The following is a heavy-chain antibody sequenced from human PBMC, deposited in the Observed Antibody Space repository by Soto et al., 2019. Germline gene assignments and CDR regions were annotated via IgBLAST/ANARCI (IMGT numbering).Heavy chain of an antibody. CDR1: GGSVSSGSYY. CDR3: AGLTGTNSFDY. D-gene: IGHD1-20*01. Sequence: SETLSLTCTVSGGSVSSGSYYWSWIRQPPGKGLEWIGYIYYSGSTNYNPSLKSRVTISVDTSKNQFSLKLSSVTAADTAVYYCAGLTGTNSFDYWGQGTLVTVSS. V-gene: IGHV4-61*01. CDR2: IYYSGST. J-gene: IGHJ4*02.